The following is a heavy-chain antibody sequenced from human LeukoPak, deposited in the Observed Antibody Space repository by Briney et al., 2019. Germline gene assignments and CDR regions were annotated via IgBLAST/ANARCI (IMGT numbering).Heavy chain of an antibody. CDR2: IYPGDSDT. D-gene: IGHD2-21*02. V-gene: IGHV5-51*01. Sequence: GESLKISCKGFGYSFTTYWIGWVRQMPGKGLEWMVIIYPGDSDTRYSPSFHGKVTISADKSITTAYLQWSSLKASDTAMYYCARGIAAVTAMDAFDIWGQGTMVTVSS. CDR1: GYSFTTYW. CDR3: ARGIAAVTAMDAFDI. J-gene: IGHJ3*02.